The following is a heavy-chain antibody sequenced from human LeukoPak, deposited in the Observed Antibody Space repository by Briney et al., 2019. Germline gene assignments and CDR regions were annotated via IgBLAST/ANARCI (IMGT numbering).Heavy chain of an antibody. J-gene: IGHJ4*02. CDR1: GFTFSSYW. V-gene: IGHV3-7*01. D-gene: IGHD6-13*01. Sequence: GGSLRLSCAASGFTFSSYWMSWVRQAPGKGLEWVANMKYDGSENYYVDSVKGRFTISRDNAKNSLYLQMNSLRAEDTAVYYCARDIEAAGLFLDYWGQGALVTVSS. CDR2: MKYDGSEN. CDR3: ARDIEAAGLFLDY.